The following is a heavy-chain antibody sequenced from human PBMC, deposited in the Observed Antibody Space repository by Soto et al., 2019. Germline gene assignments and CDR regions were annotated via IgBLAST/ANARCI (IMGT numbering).Heavy chain of an antibody. J-gene: IGHJ6*02. D-gene: IGHD3-10*01. Sequence: QVQLVQSGAEVKKPGASVKVSCKASGYTFTGYYMRWVQQAPGQGLEWMGWINPNSGGTNYAQKFQGWVTMTRDTSISTAYMELSRLRSEDTAVYYCARGVPMVRGHGMDVWGQGTTVTVAS. CDR2: INPNSGGT. CDR3: ARGVPMVRGHGMDV. V-gene: IGHV1-2*04. CDR1: GYTFTGYY.